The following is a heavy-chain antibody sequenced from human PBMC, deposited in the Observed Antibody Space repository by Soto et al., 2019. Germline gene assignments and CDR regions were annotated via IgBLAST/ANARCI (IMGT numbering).Heavy chain of an antibody. CDR3: AKGDYADF. CDR2: ISGSGGTT. V-gene: IGHV3-23*01. J-gene: IGHJ4*02. Sequence: EVQLLESGGGLVQPGGSPRLSCAASGFTFSTYGMSWVRQAPGKGLEWVAAISGSGGTTYYADPVKGRFTISRDNSKNTLYLQMDSLRADDAAVYYCAKGDYADFWGQGTLVTVSS. CDR1: GFTFSTYG. D-gene: IGHD1-26*01.